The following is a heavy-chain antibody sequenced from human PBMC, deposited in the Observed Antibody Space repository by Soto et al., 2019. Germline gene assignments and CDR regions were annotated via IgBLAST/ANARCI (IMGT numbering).Heavy chain of an antibody. J-gene: IGHJ6*02. CDR2: IIPFFGTT. CDR3: VQHSGRYYYNVMHV. D-gene: IGHD1-26*01. V-gene: IGHV1-69*12. CDR1: GGSFSSYA. Sequence: QVQLVQSGAEVKKPGSSVKVSCKASGGSFSSYAFSWVRQAPGQGLEWMGGIIPFFGTTNYAQKLQDKVTVTADESTSTAYMELSSLRSDDTAVYYCVQHSGRYYYNVMHVWGQGTRVTVSS.